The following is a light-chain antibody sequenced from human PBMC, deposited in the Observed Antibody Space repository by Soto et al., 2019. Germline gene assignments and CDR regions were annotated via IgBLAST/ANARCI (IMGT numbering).Light chain of an antibody. CDR2: AAS. Sequence: DIQMTQSPSSLSASVGDRVTITCRASQTINNYLNWYQQKPGKAPKLLIYAASSLQSGVPSRFSGSGSGTDFTLTSSSLQAEDSATYFCQEIITAPRTVGGGTKVEVK. CDR3: QEIITAPRT. J-gene: IGKJ4*01. V-gene: IGKV1-39*01. CDR1: QTINNY.